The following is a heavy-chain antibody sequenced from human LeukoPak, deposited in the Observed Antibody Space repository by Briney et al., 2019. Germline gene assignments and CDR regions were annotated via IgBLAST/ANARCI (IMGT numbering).Heavy chain of an antibody. D-gene: IGHD3/OR15-3a*01. Sequence: PGASLRLSCAASGFTFSSYAMSWVRQAPGKGLECVSVISGRGGSTYYADSVKGRFIISRDNSKNTLYLQMTSLRVEDTAVYYCSKDLYDFWSGYYPIDYWGQGTLVTVSS. V-gene: IGHV3-23*01. CDR2: ISGRGGST. J-gene: IGHJ4*02. CDR3: SKDLYDFWSGYYPIDY. CDR1: GFTFSSYA.